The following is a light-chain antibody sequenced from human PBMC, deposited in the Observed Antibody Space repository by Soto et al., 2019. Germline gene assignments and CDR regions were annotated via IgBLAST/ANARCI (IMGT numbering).Light chain of an antibody. V-gene: IGKV3-15*01. Sequence: EIVLTQSPGTLSLSPGERATLSCRASQSLSNKLAWYQQKPGQAPRLLIYGASTRATGTPARFSGSGSGTEFTLTISSLQSEDFAVYYCQEYNNWHPITFGGGTKVDIK. CDR2: GAS. CDR1: QSLSNK. CDR3: QEYNNWHPIT. J-gene: IGKJ4*01.